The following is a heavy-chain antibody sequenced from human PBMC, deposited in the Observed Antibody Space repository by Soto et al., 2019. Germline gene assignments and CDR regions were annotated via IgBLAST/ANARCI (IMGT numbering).Heavy chain of an antibody. V-gene: IGHV1-18*01. Sequence: QVQLVQSGAEVKKPGASVKVSCKASGYTFTSYGISWGRQAPGQGLEWMGWISAYNVNTNYAQKLQGRVTMTTDTSPRIAYMELRGLRSDDTAVYYCARGRGDSRWIYFDYWGQGTLVTVSS. J-gene: IGHJ4*02. CDR1: GYTFTSYG. D-gene: IGHD2-21*01. CDR3: ARGRGDSRWIYFDY. CDR2: ISAYNVNT.